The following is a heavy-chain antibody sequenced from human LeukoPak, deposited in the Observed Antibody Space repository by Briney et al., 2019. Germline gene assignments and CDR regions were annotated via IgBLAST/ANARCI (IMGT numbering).Heavy chain of an antibody. Sequence: ASVKVSCKASGYTFTSYGISWVRQAPGQGLEWMGYIITYNGNTNYAQKLQGRVTMTTDTSTSTAYMELRSLRSDDTAVYYCATAAVRGVLPVYYFDYWGQGTLVTVSS. CDR2: IITYNGNT. J-gene: IGHJ4*02. CDR1: GYTFTSYG. V-gene: IGHV1-18*01. CDR3: ATAAVRGVLPVYYFDY. D-gene: IGHD3-10*01.